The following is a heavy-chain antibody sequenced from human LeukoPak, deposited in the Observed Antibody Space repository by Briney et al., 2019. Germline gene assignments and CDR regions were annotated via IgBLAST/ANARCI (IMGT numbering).Heavy chain of an antibody. CDR2: ISYDGSNK. D-gene: IGHD6-13*01. CDR3: ASLTDSSSWPNYYYYGMDV. Sequence: PGRSLRLSCAASAFTFSSYAMHWVRQAPGKGLEWVAVISYDGSNKYYADSVKGRFTISRDNSKNTLYLQMNSLRAEDTAVYYCASLTDSSSWPNYYYYGMDVWGQGTTVTVSS. J-gene: IGHJ6*02. CDR1: AFTFSSYA. V-gene: IGHV3-30*04.